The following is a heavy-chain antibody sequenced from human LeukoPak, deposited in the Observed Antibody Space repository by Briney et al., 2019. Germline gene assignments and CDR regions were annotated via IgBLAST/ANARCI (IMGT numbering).Heavy chain of an antibody. J-gene: IGHJ4*02. CDR2: ISYDGSNK. D-gene: IGHD6-19*01. CDR3: ARGGAYSSGWYFDY. Sequence: GRSLRLSCAASGFTFSSYAMRWVRQAPGKVLEWVAVISYDGSNKYYADSVKGRFTISRDNSKNTLYLQMNSLRAEDTAVYYCARGGAYSSGWYFDYWGQGTLVTVSS. CDR1: GFTFSSYA. V-gene: IGHV3-30-3*01.